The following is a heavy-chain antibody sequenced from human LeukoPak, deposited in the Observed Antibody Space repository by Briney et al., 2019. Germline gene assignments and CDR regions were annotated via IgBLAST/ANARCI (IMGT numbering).Heavy chain of an antibody. CDR3: TRGDWSHMDV. D-gene: IGHD2-21*02. Sequence: PGGSLRLSCAASGFTFSTYTMNWVRQAPGKGLEWVSSISSSSAYIYYADSLKGRFTISRDNAKSSLYLQMNSLRAEDTAVYYCTRGDWSHMDVWGQGTTVTVSS. CDR2: ISSSSAYI. J-gene: IGHJ6*02. CDR1: GFTFSTYT. V-gene: IGHV3-21*01.